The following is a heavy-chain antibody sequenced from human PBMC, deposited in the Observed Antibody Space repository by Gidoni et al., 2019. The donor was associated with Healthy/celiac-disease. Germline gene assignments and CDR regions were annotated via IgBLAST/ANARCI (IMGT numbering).Heavy chain of an antibody. V-gene: IGHV4-34*01. Sequence: QVQLQQLGAGLLKPSEPLSLTCAVYGGSFRCYYWSWIRQPPGKGLEWIGEIKHSGSTNYNPSLKSRVTISVDTSKNQFSLKLSSVTAADTAVYYCARGLTRVVPAARVWFDPWGQGTLVTVSS. CDR2: IKHSGST. D-gene: IGHD2-2*01. CDR3: ARGLTRVVPAARVWFDP. CDR1: GGSFRCYY. J-gene: IGHJ5*02.